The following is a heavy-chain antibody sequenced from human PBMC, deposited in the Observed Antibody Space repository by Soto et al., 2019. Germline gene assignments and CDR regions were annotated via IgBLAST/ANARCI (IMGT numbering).Heavy chain of an antibody. Sequence: ASVKVSCKASGGTFSSYAISWVRQAPGQGLEWMGGIIPIFGTANYAQKFQGRVTITADESTSTAYMELSSLRSEDTAVYYCVRGPRGWELLPFYYYGMDVWGQGTTVTVSS. D-gene: IGHD1-26*01. CDR2: IIPIFGTA. J-gene: IGHJ6*02. CDR1: GGTFSSYA. CDR3: VRGPRGWELLPFYYYGMDV. V-gene: IGHV1-69*13.